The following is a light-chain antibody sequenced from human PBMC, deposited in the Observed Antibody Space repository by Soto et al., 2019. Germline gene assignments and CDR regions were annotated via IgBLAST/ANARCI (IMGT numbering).Light chain of an antibody. CDR1: QNINTR. V-gene: IGKV1-39*01. CDR2: AAS. Sequence: DIQMTQSPSSLSASVGDRVSITCRASQNINTRLNWFYQKPGEAPKLLIYAASILHSGVPSRFSGSGSGTEFPLTINSLQPEDFATYYCQQSYNHPVTFGQGTRVDIK. J-gene: IGKJ5*01. CDR3: QQSYNHPVT.